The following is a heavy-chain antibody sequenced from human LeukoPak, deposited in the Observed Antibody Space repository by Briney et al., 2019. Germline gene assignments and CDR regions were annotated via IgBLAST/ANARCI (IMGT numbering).Heavy chain of an antibody. Sequence: ASVKVSCKASGYTFTGYFMHWVRQAPGQGLEWMGWINTNTGSPTYAQGFTGRFVFSLDTSVSTAYLQISSLKAEDTAVYYCARDLSSGWAIYDYWGQGTLITVSS. J-gene: IGHJ4*02. CDR1: GYTFTGYF. CDR2: INTNTGSP. CDR3: ARDLSSGWAIYDY. D-gene: IGHD6-19*01. V-gene: IGHV7-4-1*02.